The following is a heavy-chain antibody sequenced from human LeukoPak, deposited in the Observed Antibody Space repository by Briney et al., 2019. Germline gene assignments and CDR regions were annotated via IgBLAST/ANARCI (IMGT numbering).Heavy chain of an antibody. J-gene: IGHJ4*02. Sequence: PSETLSLTCTVSGGSISSYYWSWTRQPPGKGLEWVGYIYFSGSTNYNPSLKSRVTISVDTSKNQFSLKLSSVTAADTAVYYCARENNYFDYWGQGTLVTVSS. CDR3: ARENNYFDY. CDR1: GGSISSYY. V-gene: IGHV4-59*12. CDR2: IYFSGST.